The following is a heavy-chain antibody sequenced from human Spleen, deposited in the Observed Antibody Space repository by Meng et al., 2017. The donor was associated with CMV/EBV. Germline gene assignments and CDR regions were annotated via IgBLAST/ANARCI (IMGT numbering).Heavy chain of an antibody. J-gene: IGHJ4*02. CDR1: GFTFSSYA. CDR3: AKDSGDDFWSGYYGY. D-gene: IGHD3-3*01. Sequence: GESLKISCAASGFTFSSYAMHWVRQAPGKGLEWVAFIRYDGSDKYYADSVKGRFTISRDNSKNTLYLQMNSLRAEDTAVYYCAKDSGDDFWSGYYGYWGQGTLVTVSS. CDR2: IRYDGSDK. V-gene: IGHV3-30*02.